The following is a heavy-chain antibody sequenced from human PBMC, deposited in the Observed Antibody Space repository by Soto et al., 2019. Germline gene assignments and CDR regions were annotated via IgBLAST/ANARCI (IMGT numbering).Heavy chain of an antibody. Sequence: QITLKESGPTLVKPTQPLTLTCTFSGFSLTTSGVGVGWIRQPPGKALEWLARLYWDDDKRYSPSLKSRLTITMDTSNNPVVLTMTNMDPVDTGTYFCAHSSGRSGDYWGQGTLVTVSS. CDR3: AHSSGRSGDY. CDR1: GFSLTTSGVG. V-gene: IGHV2-5*02. D-gene: IGHD3-10*01. CDR2: LYWDDDK. J-gene: IGHJ4*02.